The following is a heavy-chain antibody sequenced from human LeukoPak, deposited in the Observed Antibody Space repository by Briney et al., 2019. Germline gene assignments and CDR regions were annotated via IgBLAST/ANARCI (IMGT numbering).Heavy chain of an antibody. J-gene: IGHJ6*02. CDR1: GFTFSSYG. Sequence: TGGSLRLSCAASGFTFSSYGMHWVRQAPGKGLEWVAFIRYDGSNKYYADSVKGRFTISRDNSKNTLYLQMNSLRAEDTAAYYCAKDSRFGELFTNSRYYYGMDVRGQGTTVTVSS. CDR2: IRYDGSNK. D-gene: IGHD3-10*01. V-gene: IGHV3-30*02. CDR3: AKDSRFGELFTNSRYYYGMDV.